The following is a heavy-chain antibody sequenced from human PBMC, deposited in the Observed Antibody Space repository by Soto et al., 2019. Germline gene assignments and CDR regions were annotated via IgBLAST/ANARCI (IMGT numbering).Heavy chain of an antibody. D-gene: IGHD3-16*02. J-gene: IGHJ4*02. Sequence: GASVKVSCKASGGTFGSCTSRWVRQAPGQGLEWMGRIIPILGIANYAQKFQGRVTITADKSTSTAYMELSSLRSEDTAVYYCARYRTLGPYFDYWGQGTLVTVSS. CDR3: ARYRTLGPYFDY. V-gene: IGHV1-69*02. CDR2: IIPILGIA. CDR1: GGTFGSCT.